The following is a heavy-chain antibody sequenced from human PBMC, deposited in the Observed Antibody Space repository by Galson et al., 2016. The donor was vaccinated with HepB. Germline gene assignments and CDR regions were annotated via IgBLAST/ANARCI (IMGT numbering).Heavy chain of an antibody. J-gene: IGHJ6*02. CDR1: GFTFSDYY. CDR2: ISSSSTTM. Sequence: SLRLSCAASGFTFSDYYMSWIRQAPGKGLEWVSYISSSSTTMYYAESVEGRFTISRDNAKRSLDLQLNRLRVEDTAVYYCARGKSHKSNSYDGMDVWGQGTTVTVSS. CDR3: ARGKSHKSNSYDGMDV. V-gene: IGHV3-11*01. D-gene: IGHD3-3*01.